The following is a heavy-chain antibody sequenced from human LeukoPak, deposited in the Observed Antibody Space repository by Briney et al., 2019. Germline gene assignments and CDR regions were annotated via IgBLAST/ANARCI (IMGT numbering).Heavy chain of an antibody. D-gene: IGHD4-17*01. Sequence: ASVKVSCKASGGTFSSYAISWVRQAPGQGLEWMGGIIPIFGTANYAQKFQGRVTITADESTSTAYMELSSLRSEDTAVYYCARVSYGAHRPFDYWGQGTLVTVSS. CDR1: GGTFSSYA. V-gene: IGHV1-69*13. J-gene: IGHJ4*02. CDR3: ARVSYGAHRPFDY. CDR2: IIPIFGTA.